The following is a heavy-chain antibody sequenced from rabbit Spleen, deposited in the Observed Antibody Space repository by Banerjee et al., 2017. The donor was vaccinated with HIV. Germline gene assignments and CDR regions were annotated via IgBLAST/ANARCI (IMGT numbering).Heavy chain of an antibody. D-gene: IGHD1-1*01. J-gene: IGHJ4*01. CDR2: IDSGSGGFT. CDR3: GRDNGYSGYDL. CDR1: GVSFSSDYY. V-gene: IGHV1S40*01. Sequence: QSLEESGGDLVKPGASLTLTCTASGVSFSSDYYMCWVRQAPGKGLEWIACIDSGSGGFTYFASWAKGRFTISKTSSTTVTLQMTSLTAADTATYFCGRDNGYSGYDLWGQGTLVTVS.